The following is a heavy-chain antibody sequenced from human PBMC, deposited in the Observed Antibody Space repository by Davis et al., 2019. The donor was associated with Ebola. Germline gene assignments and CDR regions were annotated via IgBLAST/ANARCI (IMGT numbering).Heavy chain of an antibody. Sequence: AASVKVSCKASGYTFTNYYMHWVRQAPGQGLEWMGMINPNDGRTIYAQKFQGRVTVTRDTSTTTVYMELSSLRSEDTAVYYCARGRGRFGELIKNWFDPWGQGTLVTVSS. CDR3: ARGRGRFGELIKNWFDP. CDR2: INPNDGRT. J-gene: IGHJ5*02. V-gene: IGHV1-46*01. CDR1: GYTFTNYY. D-gene: IGHD3-10*01.